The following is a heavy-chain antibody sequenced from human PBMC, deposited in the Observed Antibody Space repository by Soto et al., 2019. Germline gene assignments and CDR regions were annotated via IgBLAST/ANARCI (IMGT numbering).Heavy chain of an antibody. D-gene: IGHD3-22*01. CDR1: GASVTSDDYY. J-gene: IGHJ4*02. Sequence: SETLSLNCAVSGASVTSDDYYWSWIRQPPGKGLEWIGYIYHSGSTYYNPSLKSRVSVSIDTSQNQFSLKLTSLTAADTAVYYCARDPIFYYASSGYGGSYFDYWGQGSRVTVSS. CDR2: IYHSGST. V-gene: IGHV4-30-4*01. CDR3: ARDPIFYYASSGYGGSYFDY.